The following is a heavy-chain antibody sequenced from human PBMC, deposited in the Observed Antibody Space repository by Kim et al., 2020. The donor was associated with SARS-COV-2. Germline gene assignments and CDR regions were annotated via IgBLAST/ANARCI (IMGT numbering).Heavy chain of an antibody. D-gene: IGHD4-17*01. CDR1: GFTFSTHV. J-gene: IGHJ4*02. CDR2: VSSDGSNK. V-gene: IGHV3-30-3*01. CDR3: ARGNYGGNNVFDY. Sequence: GGSLRLSCAASGFTFSTHVIHWVRQAPGKGLEWVAAVSSDGSNKHYADSVKGRVTISRDNSKNTLYREMNSLRAEDTAVYYCARGNYGGNNVFDYWVQGTLVTVSS.